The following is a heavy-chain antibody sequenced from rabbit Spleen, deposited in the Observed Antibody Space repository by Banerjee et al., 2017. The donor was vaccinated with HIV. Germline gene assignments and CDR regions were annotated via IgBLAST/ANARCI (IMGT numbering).Heavy chain of an antibody. V-gene: IGHV1S40*01. J-gene: IGHJ4*01. CDR3: VRDKASVSGDYGPYYFNL. D-gene: IGHD1-1*01. Sequence: QSLEESGGDLVKPGASLTLTCIASGVSFSGNSYMCWVRQAPGKGPEWIACIYNGDGSTYYASWVNGRFTISKTSSTTVTLQMTSLTAADTATYFCVRDKASVSGDYGPYYFNLWGPGTLVTVS. CDR2: IYNGDGST. CDR1: GVSFSGNSY.